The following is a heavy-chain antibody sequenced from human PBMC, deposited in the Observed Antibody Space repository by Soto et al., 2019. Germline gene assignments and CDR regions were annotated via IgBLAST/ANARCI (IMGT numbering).Heavy chain of an antibody. CDR1: GYSFTSYW. Sequence: PGESLKISCKGSGYSFTSYWIGWVRQMPGKGLEWMGIIYPGDSDTRYSPSFQGQVTISADKSISTAYLQWSSLKASDTAMYYCARHISGTQPYYYYYYYMDVWGKGTTVTVSS. CDR2: IYPGDSDT. CDR3: ARHISGTQPYYYYYYYMDV. V-gene: IGHV5-51*01. J-gene: IGHJ6*03.